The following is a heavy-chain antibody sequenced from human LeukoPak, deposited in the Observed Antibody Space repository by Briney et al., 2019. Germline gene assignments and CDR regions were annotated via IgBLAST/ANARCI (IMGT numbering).Heavy chain of an antibody. D-gene: IGHD4-17*01. CDR2: IYYSGST. CDR1: GGSISSYY. CDR3: ARGKDYGDHPYYYYGMDV. Sequence: SETLSLTCTVSGGSISSYYWSWIRQPPGKGLEWIGYIYYSGSTNYNPSLKSRVTISVDTSKNQFSLKLSSVTAADTAVYYCARGKDYGDHPYYYYGMDVWGQGTTVTVSS. J-gene: IGHJ6*02. V-gene: IGHV4-59*01.